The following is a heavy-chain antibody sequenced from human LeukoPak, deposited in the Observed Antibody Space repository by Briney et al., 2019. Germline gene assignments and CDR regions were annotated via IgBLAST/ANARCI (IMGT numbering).Heavy chain of an antibody. CDR1: GFTFSSYS. J-gene: IGHJ4*02. Sequence: GGSLRLSCAASGFTFSSYSMNWVRQAPGKGLEWVSSISSSSSYVYYADSVKGRFTISRDNAKNSLYLQMNSLRAEDTAVYYCARGLTGGYFDYWGQGTLVTVSS. CDR2: ISSSSSYV. V-gene: IGHV3-21*01. CDR3: ARGLTGGYFDY. D-gene: IGHD7-27*01.